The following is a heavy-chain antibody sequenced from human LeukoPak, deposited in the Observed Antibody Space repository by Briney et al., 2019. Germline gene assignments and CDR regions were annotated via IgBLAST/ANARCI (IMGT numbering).Heavy chain of an antibody. Sequence: GGSLRLSCAASGFTFSSYAMAWVRQAPGKGLEWVSAITGGGDTTYYADSVKGRFTISRDNSKNTLYLQMNNLRAEDTAIYYCAKAANYDILTGYYLDYWGQGTLVTVSS. CDR2: ITGGGDTT. J-gene: IGHJ4*02. CDR1: GFTFSSYA. D-gene: IGHD3-9*01. V-gene: IGHV3-23*01. CDR3: AKAANYDILTGYYLDY.